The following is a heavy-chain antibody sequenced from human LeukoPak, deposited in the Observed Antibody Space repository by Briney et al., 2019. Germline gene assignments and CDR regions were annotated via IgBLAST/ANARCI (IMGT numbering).Heavy chain of an antibody. J-gene: IGHJ6*02. D-gene: IGHD3-22*01. CDR3: ARDVTYYDTPIPYYYYGMDV. CDR2: ISAYNGNT. Sequence: ASVKVSCKASGYTFTSYGISWVRQAPGQGLEWMGWISAYNGNTNYAQKLQGRVTMTTDTSTSTAYMGLRSLRSDDTAVYYCARDVTYYDTPIPYYYYGMDVWGQGTTVTVSS. V-gene: IGHV1-18*01. CDR1: GYTFTSYG.